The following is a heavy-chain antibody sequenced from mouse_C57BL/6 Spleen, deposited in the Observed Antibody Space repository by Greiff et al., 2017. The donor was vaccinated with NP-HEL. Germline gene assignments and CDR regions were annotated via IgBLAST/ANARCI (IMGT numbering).Heavy chain of an antibody. CDR1: GYTFTSYG. J-gene: IGHJ4*01. Sequence: QVQLQQSGAELARPGASVKLSCKASGYTFTSYGISWVKQRTGQGLEWNGEIYPRSGNTYYNEKFKGKATLTADKSSSTTYMELRSLTSAYSAVYFCARGYYGYDGEGPMDYWGQGTSVTVSS. V-gene: IGHV1-81*01. CDR3: ARGYYGYDGEGPMDY. CDR2: IYPRSGNT. D-gene: IGHD2-2*01.